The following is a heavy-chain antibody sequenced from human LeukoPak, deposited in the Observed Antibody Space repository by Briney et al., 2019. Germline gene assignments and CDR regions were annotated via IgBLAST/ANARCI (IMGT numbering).Heavy chain of an antibody. V-gene: IGHV4-31*03. D-gene: IGHD6-19*01. CDR2: IYYSGST. CDR1: GGSISSGGYY. Sequence: SETLSLTCTVSGGSISSGGYYWSWIRQHPGKGLEWIGYIYYSGSTYYNPSLKSRVTISVDTSKNQFSLKLSSVTAADTAVYYCARGGPLDSSGWYYFDYWGQGTLVIVSS. J-gene: IGHJ4*02. CDR3: ARGGPLDSSGWYYFDY.